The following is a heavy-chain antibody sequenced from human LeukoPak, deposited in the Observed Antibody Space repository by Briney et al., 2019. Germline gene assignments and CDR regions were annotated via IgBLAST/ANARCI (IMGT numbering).Heavy chain of an antibody. CDR1: GYTFTHYG. D-gene: IGHD5-18*01. V-gene: IGHV1-18*01. CDR3: ASLEYLLRENTAMVPVDT. Sequence: ASVKVSCKASGYTFTHYGISLVRQAPGQGLEWMGWISPYNGNTNYPQKLQGRVTMTTDTSTSTVYMELRSLRSDDPAVCYCASLEYLLRENTAMVPVDTWGQGTLVTVSS. CDR2: ISPYNGNT. J-gene: IGHJ5*02.